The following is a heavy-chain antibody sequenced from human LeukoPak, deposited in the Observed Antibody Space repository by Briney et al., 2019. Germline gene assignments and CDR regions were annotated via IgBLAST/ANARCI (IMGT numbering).Heavy chain of an antibody. Sequence: GASVKVSCKASGYTFTSYDINWVRQATGQGLEWMGWMNPNSGNTGYAQKFQGRVTMTRNTSISTAYMELRSLRSDDTAVYYCATSGIGPAAGYYYYGMDVWGQGTTVTVSS. CDR1: GYTFTSYD. D-gene: IGHD2-2*01. CDR3: ATSGIGPAAGYYYYGMDV. CDR2: MNPNSGNT. V-gene: IGHV1-8*01. J-gene: IGHJ6*02.